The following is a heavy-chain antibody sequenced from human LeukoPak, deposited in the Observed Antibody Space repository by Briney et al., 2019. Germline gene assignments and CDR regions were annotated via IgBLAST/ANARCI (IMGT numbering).Heavy chain of an antibody. Sequence: GGSLRLSCAASGFTFSSYAMSWVRQAPGKGLEWVSAISGSGYSTYYADSVKGRFTISRDNSKNTLYLQMNSLRAEDTAVYYCAKYYGDDPDYYYYMDVWGKGTTVTISS. CDR1: GFTFSSYA. V-gene: IGHV3-23*01. J-gene: IGHJ6*03. D-gene: IGHD4-17*01. CDR3: AKYYGDDPDYYYYMDV. CDR2: ISGSGYST.